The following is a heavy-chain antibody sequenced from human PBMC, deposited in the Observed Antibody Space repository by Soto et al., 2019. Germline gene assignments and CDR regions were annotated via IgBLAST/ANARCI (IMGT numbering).Heavy chain of an antibody. CDR3: VSGSYYNVIGSFDY. CDR2: IYYSGST. J-gene: IGHJ4*02. V-gene: IGHV4-59*08. Sequence: SETLSLTWTVSGGSISSYYWSWIRQPPGKGLEWIGYIYYSGSTNYNPSLKSRVTISVDTSKNQFSLKLSSVTAADTAVYYCVSGSYYNVIGSFDYWGQGTLVTVSS. CDR1: GGSISSYY. D-gene: IGHD3-10*01.